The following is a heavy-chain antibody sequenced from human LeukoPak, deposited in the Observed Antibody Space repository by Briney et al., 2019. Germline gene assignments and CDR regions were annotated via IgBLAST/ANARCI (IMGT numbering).Heavy chain of an antibody. CDR3: ARRRWGYHYYFDY. Sequence: SSETLSLTCTVSGGSISSSGYYWGWIRQPPGKGLEWIGSMYYSGSTYYNPSLKSRVTISVDTSKNHFSLKLSSVTAADTAVYYCARRRWGYHYYFDYWGQGTLVTVSS. J-gene: IGHJ4*02. CDR1: GGSISSSGYY. D-gene: IGHD2-21*01. CDR2: MYYSGST. V-gene: IGHV4-39*07.